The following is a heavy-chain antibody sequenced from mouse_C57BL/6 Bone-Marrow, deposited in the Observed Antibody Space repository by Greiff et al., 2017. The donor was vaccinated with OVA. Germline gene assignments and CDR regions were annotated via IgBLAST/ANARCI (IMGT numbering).Heavy chain of an antibody. D-gene: IGHD2-4*01. V-gene: IGHV5-9-1*02. J-gene: IGHJ4*01. Sequence: EVNVVESGEGLVKPGGSLKLSCAASGFTFSSYAMSWVRQTPEKRLEWVAYISSGGDYIYYADTVKGRFTISRDNARNTLYLQMSSLKSEDTAMYYCTRVYYDYDRYAMDYWGQGTSVTVSS. CDR1: GFTFSSYA. CDR2: ISSGGDYI. CDR3: TRVYYDYDRYAMDY.